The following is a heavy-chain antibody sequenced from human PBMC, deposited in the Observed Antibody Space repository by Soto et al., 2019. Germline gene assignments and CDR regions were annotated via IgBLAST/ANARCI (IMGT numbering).Heavy chain of an antibody. V-gene: IGHV1-8*01. CDR2: MNPNSGNT. J-gene: IGHJ6*02. D-gene: IGHD1-7*01. CDR1: GYTFTSYD. CDR3: ARGNWNYVYYYYGMDV. Sequence: GALVKVSCKASGYTFTSYDINWVRQATGQGLEWMGWMNPNSGNTGYAQKFQGRVTMTRNTSISTAYMELSSLRSEDTAVYYCARGNWNYVYYYYGMDVWGQGTTVTVSS.